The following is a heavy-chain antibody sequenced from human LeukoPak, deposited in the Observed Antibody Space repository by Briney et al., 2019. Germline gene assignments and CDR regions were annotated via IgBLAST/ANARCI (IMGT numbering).Heavy chain of an antibody. CDR3: ARVGGPYYDFWSGYGD. CDR1: GGSISSSNW. J-gene: IGHJ4*02. CDR2: IYHSGST. V-gene: IGHV4-4*02. D-gene: IGHD3-3*01. Sequence: SGTLSLTCAVPGGSISSSNWWSWVRQPPGKGLEWIGEIYHSGSTNYNPSLKSRVTISVDKSKNQFSLKLSSVTAADTAVYYCARVGGPYYDFWSGYGDWGQGTLVTVSS.